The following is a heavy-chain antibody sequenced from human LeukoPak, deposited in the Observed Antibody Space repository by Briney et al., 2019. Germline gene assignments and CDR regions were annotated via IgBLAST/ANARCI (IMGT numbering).Heavy chain of an antibody. Sequence: GGSLRLSCAASGFNFDSYTMTWVRQAPGKGLEWVSSISSGSGHIYYADSMKGRFTISRDNAKSSLYLQMNSLRAEDTAVYYCARFLTVAVVPQGVDCWGQGTLVIVSS. V-gene: IGHV3-21*01. D-gene: IGHD6-19*01. CDR2: ISSGSGHI. J-gene: IGHJ4*02. CDR1: GFNFDSYT. CDR3: ARFLTVAVVPQGVDC.